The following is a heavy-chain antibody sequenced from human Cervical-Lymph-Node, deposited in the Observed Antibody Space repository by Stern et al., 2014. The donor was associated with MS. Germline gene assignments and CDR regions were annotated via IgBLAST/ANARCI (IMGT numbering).Heavy chain of an antibody. V-gene: IGHV5-51*01. Sequence: EVQLVEYGAEVKKPGESLKISCKLSGYSFTIYYIAWVRQMPGKGLEWMGVIYPYASDTTYSPSFQGQVTISADKSSTTAYLQWSSLRASDTAMYYCARHVQGFDYWGQGTLVTVSS. CDR1: GYSFTIYY. CDR3: ARHVQGFDY. CDR2: IYPYASDT. J-gene: IGHJ4*02.